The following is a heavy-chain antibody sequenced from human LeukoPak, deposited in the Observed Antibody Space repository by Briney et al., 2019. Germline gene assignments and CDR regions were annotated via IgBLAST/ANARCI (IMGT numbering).Heavy chain of an antibody. J-gene: IGHJ4*02. CDR1: GYTFTGYY. D-gene: IGHD2-21*02. V-gene: IGHV1-2*06. Sequence: GGSVTVSCKASGYTFTGYYVHWVRQAPGQGLEWMGRIKPNSGDTNYAQNFQGRVTMPSATSISTAYMALSRLRSDDTAVYYCARDYCGGDSFPDSWGQGTLVTVSS. CDR3: ARDYCGGDSFPDS. CDR2: IKPNSGDT.